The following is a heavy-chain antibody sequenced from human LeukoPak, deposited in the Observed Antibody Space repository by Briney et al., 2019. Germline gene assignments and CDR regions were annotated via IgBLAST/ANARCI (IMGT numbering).Heavy chain of an antibody. V-gene: IGHV3-11*01. J-gene: IGHJ4*02. CDR1: GFTFSDYY. D-gene: IGHD3-22*01. Sequence: PGGSLRLSCAASGFTFSDYYMSWIRQAPGKGLEWVSYISSSGSTIYYADSVKGRFTISRDNAKNSLYLQMNSLRAEDTAVYYCARVCLPYDSSGYLGYWGQGTLVTVSS. CDR2: ISSSGSTI. CDR3: ARVCLPYDSSGYLGY.